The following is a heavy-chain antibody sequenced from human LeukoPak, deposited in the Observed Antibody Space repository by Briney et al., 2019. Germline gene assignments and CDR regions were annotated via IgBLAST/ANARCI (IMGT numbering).Heavy chain of an antibody. Sequence: GGSLRLSCVASGFTFSSYSMSWVRQAPGKGLEWVSAISGSGDSTYYADSVKGRFTISRDNSKNTLYLQLNNLRAEDTAVYYCAKDLRMVRGFTDWGQGTLVTVSS. CDR2: ISGSGDST. D-gene: IGHD3-10*01. V-gene: IGHV3-23*01. CDR1: GFTFSSYS. J-gene: IGHJ4*02. CDR3: AKDLRMVRGFTD.